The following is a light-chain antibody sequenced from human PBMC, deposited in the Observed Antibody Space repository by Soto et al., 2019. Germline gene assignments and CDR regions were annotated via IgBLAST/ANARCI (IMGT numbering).Light chain of an antibody. CDR2: DVS. J-gene: IGLJ2*01. Sequence: QSALTQPASVSGSPGQWITISCTGSSSDVGGYNYVSWYQQHPGKAPKLMIYDVSNRPSGVSNRFSGSKSGNTATLTISGLQAEDEADYYCSSYTSSGTRLFGGGTKLTVL. CDR1: SSDVGGYNY. V-gene: IGLV2-14*01. CDR3: SSYTSSGTRL.